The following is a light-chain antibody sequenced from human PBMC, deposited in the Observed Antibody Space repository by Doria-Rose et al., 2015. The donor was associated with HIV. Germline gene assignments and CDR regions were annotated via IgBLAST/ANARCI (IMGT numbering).Light chain of an antibody. Sequence: QPGLTQPPSVSGAPGQRVAISCTGSSSNIEAGFDVNWYQQLPGTVSKLLIHDNTNRPSGVPDRFSGSKSGTSASLAISGLRAEDEADYYCQSYDSRLSVYVFGTGTKVTVL. CDR3: QSYDSRLSVYV. J-gene: IGLJ1*01. CDR1: SSNIEAGFD. V-gene: IGLV1-40*01. CDR2: DNT.